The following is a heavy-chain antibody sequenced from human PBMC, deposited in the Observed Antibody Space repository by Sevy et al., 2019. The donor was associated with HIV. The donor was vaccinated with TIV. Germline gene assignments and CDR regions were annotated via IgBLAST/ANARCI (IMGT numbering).Heavy chain of an antibody. D-gene: IGHD1-1*01. J-gene: IGHJ4*02. CDR3: TRDSTTRPRVLDY. Sequence: SETLSLTCSVSGGSISSYFWTWVRQSPGKGLEWIGNIYFTGNTDYSPSLKSRVTLSLDTSKSQFSLTLKSVTAADTTIYFCTRDSTTRPRVLDYWGQGTLVTVSS. CDR1: GGSISSYF. CDR2: IYFTGNT. V-gene: IGHV4-59*01.